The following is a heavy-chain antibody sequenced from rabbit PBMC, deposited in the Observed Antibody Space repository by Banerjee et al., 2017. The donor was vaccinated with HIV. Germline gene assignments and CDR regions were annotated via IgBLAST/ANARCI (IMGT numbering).Heavy chain of an antibody. D-gene: IGHD1-1*01. CDR2: IYAGSSGST. CDR3: ASSSVSGIGSSAF. V-gene: IGHV1S40*01. Sequence: QSLEESGGDLVKPGASLTLTCTASGLSFSSYYYMCWVRQAPGKGLEWIACIYAGSSGSTDYATWAKGRFTISKTSSTTVTLQMTSLTAADTATYFCASSSVSGIGSSAFWGPGTLVTVS. J-gene: IGHJ3*01. CDR1: GLSFSSYYY.